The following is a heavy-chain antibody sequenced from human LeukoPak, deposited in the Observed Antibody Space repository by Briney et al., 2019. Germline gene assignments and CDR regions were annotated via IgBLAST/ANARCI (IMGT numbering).Heavy chain of an antibody. CDR1: GGTFRTYA. Sequence: ASVKVSCTASGGTFRTYAISWVRQAPGQGLEWMGWINPNSGGTNYAQKFQGRVTMTRDTSISTAYMELSRLRSDDTAVYYCARAVGYCSSTSCYRYNWFDPWGQGTLVTVSS. CDR3: ARAVGYCSSTSCYRYNWFDP. CDR2: INPNSGGT. D-gene: IGHD2-2*02. V-gene: IGHV1-2*02. J-gene: IGHJ5*02.